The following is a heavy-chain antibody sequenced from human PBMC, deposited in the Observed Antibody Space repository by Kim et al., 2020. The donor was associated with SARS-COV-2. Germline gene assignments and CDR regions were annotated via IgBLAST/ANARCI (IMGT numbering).Heavy chain of an antibody. J-gene: IGHJ4*02. Sequence: PGSVKGRFTIARENAKNSLYLQMNSLRAGDPAVYYCARAPAVGPYFDYWGQGTLVTVSS. V-gene: IGHV3-13*01. D-gene: IGHD6-19*01. CDR3: ARAPAVGPYFDY.